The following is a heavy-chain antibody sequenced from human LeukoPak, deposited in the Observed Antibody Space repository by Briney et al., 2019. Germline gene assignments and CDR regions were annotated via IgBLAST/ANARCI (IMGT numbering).Heavy chain of an antibody. V-gene: IGHV1-18*01. J-gene: IGHJ5*02. D-gene: IGHD3-22*01. CDR3: ARADTIITMIAASWFDP. CDR2: ISAYNGNT. Sequence: ASVKVSCKASGGTFSSYAISWVRQAPGQGLEWMGWISAYNGNTNYAQKLQGRVTMTTDTSTSTAYMELRSLRSDDTAVYYCARADTIITMIAASWFDPWGQGTLVTVSS. CDR1: GGTFSSYA.